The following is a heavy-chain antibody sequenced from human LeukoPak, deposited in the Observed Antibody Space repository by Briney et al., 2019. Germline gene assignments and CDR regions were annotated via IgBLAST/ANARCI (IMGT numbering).Heavy chain of an antibody. D-gene: IGHD6-19*01. CDR2: INPNSGGT. Sequence: VASVKVSCKASGYTFTGYYMHWVRQAPGQGLEWMGWINPNSGGTSFAQKFQGRVTMTRDTSISTAYTELTRLRSDDTAVYYCARDSSGWVDYWGQGTLVTVSS. V-gene: IGHV1-2*02. CDR1: GYTFTGYY. CDR3: ARDSSGWVDY. J-gene: IGHJ4*02.